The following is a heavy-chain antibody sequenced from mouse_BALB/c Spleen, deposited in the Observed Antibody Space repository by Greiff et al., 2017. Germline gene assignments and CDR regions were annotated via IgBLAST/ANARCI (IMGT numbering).Heavy chain of an antibody. J-gene: IGHJ3*01. CDR2: INPSTGYT. CDR1: GYTFTSYW. V-gene: IGHV1-7*01. D-gene: IGHD1-1*01. CDR3: ARGGLQRSFAY. Sequence: VKLVESGAELAKPGASVKMSCKASGYTFTSYWMHWVKQRPGQGLEWIGYINPSTGYTEYNQKFKDKATLTADKSSSTAYMQLSSLTSEDSAVYYCARGGLQRSFAYWGQGTLVTVSA.